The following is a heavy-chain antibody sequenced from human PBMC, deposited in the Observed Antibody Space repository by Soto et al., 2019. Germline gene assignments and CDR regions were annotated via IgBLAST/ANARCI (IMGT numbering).Heavy chain of an antibody. D-gene: IGHD3-3*01. V-gene: IGHV4-39*01. CDR1: GGSISSSSYY. CDR3: ARPRELAEWSFDY. J-gene: IGHJ4*02. Sequence: QLQLQESGPGLVKPSETLSLTCTVSGGSISSSSYYWGWIRQPPGKGLEWIGSIYYSGSTYYNPSLKSRVTISVDTSKNQFSLKLSSVTAADTAVYYCARPRELAEWSFDYWGQGTLVTVSS. CDR2: IYYSGST.